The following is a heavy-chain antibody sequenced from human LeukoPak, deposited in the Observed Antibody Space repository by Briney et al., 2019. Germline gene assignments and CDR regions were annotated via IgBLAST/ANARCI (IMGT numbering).Heavy chain of an antibody. CDR1: GYTFTSYG. J-gene: IGHJ5*02. D-gene: IGHD6-13*01. CDR2: ISAYNGNT. Sequence: GAPVKVSCKASGYTFTSYGISWVRQAPGQGLEWMGWISAYNGNTNYAQKLQGRVTMTTDTSTSTAYMELRSLRSDDTAVYYCAREHSIAAAAAWFDPWGQGTLVTVSS. CDR3: AREHSIAAAAAWFDP. V-gene: IGHV1-18*01.